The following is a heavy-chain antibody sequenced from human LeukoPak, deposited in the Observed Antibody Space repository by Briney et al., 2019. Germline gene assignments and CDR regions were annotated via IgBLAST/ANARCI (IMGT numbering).Heavy chain of an antibody. CDR1: GYTFTSYA. CDR2: INAGNGNT. D-gene: IGHD3-22*01. CDR3: ARDPRYLYDSSDYFPHYFDY. Sequence: ASVKVSCKASGYTFTSYAMHWVRQAPGQRLEWMGWINAGNGNTKYSQKFQGRVTITADESTSTTYMELSSLRSEDTAVYYCARDPRYLYDSSDYFPHYFDYWGQGTLVTVSS. V-gene: IGHV1-3*01. J-gene: IGHJ4*02.